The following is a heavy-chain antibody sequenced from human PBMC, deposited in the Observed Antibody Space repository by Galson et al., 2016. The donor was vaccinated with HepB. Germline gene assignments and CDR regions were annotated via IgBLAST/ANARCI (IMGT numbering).Heavy chain of an antibody. Sequence: SLRLSCAASGFTFSNHWMNWLRQAPGKGLGWVANIKEDGSQKNYVDSVKGRFTISRDNAKNSLYLQMNSLRVEDTALYYCEAYYGGGSCHRVEYWGQGTQVTVSS. V-gene: IGHV3-7*01. J-gene: IGHJ4*02. D-gene: IGHD2-15*01. CDR1: GFTFSNHW. CDR3: EAYYGGGSCHRVEY. CDR2: IKEDGSQK.